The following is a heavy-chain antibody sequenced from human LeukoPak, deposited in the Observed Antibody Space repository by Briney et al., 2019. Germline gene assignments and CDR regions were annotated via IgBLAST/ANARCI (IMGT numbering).Heavy chain of an antibody. CDR2: IYTSGST. V-gene: IGHV4-61*02. Sequence: TLSLTCTVSGGSISSGSYYWSWVRQPAGKGLEWIGRIYTSGSTNYNPSLKSRVTISVDTSKNQFSLKLSSVTAADTAVYYCARELAARYNAFDIWGQGTMVTVSS. J-gene: IGHJ3*02. CDR3: ARELAARYNAFDI. D-gene: IGHD6-6*01. CDR1: GGSISSGSYY.